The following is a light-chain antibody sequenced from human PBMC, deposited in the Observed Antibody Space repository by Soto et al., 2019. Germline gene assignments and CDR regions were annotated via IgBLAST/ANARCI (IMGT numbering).Light chain of an antibody. CDR1: QTISRW. V-gene: IGKV1-5*01. CDR3: QQYNTYSA. CDR2: DAS. Sequence: DIQINPSPTPLPGSVGDRVTTTCQASQTISRWLAWYQHKRGKALELLIYDASSMKSGVPSRVSGSGTETEFTLTISSLQPDDFATCYCQQYNTYSAFGQGTKVDIK. J-gene: IGKJ1*01.